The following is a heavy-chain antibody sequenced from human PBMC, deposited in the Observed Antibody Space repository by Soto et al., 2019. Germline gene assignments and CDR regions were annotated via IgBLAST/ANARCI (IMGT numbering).Heavy chain of an antibody. D-gene: IGHD3-16*01. CDR3: AKVNRAVRGDYYFDY. CDR2: ISWNSGSI. Sequence: EVQLVESGGGLVQPGRSLGLSCAASGFTFDDYAMHWVRQAPGKGLEWVSGISWNSGSIGYADSVKGRFTISRDNAKNSLYLQMNSLRAEDTALYYCAKVNRAVRGDYYFDYWGQGTLVTVSS. CDR1: GFTFDDYA. V-gene: IGHV3-9*01. J-gene: IGHJ4*02.